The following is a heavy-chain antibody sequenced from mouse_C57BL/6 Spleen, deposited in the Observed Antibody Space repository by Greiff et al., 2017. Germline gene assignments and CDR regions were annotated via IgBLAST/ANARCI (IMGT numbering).Heavy chain of an antibody. CDR3: ARTYGSSYYAMDY. CDR2: IYPGSGST. J-gene: IGHJ4*01. Sequence: QVQLQQPGAELVKPGASVKMSCKASGYTFTSYWITWVKQRPGQGLEWIGDIYPGSGSTNYNEKFKSKATLTVDTSSSTAYMQLSRLTSEDYAVYYCARTYGSSYYAMDYWGQGTSVTVSS. CDR1: GYTFTSYW. V-gene: IGHV1-55*01. D-gene: IGHD1-1*01.